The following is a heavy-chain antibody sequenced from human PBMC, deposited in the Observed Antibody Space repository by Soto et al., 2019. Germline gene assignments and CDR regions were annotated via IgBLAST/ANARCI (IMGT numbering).Heavy chain of an antibody. D-gene: IGHD1-1*01. CDR2: IYATGTT. J-gene: IGHJ5*02. V-gene: IGHV4-4*07. CDR3: VRDGTKTLRDWFDP. CDR1: GASISGFY. Sequence: SETLSLTWTVSGASISGFYWRWIRKSAGKGLEWIGRIYATGTTDYNPSLKSRVMMSVDTSKKQFSLKLRSVTAADTAVYYCVRDGTKTLRDWFDPWGQGISVTVSS.